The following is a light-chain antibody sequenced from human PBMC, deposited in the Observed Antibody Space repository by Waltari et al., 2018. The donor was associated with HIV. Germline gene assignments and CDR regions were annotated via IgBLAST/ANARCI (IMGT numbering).Light chain of an antibody. V-gene: IGLV2-11*01. J-gene: IGLJ3*02. CDR1: SSDVGGYDS. Sequence: QSALTQPRSVSGSPGQSVTISCTGTSSDVGGYDSVSWYLQHPGKVPKLILYEVIKRPSVVPDGFDGSKAGKPASLTFAGLQTEDEADYFCCAYAGTYTYVLFGGGTKLTVL. CDR2: EVI. CDR3: CAYAGTYTYVL.